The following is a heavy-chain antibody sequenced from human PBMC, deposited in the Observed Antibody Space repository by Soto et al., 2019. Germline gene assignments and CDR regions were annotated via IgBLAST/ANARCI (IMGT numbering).Heavy chain of an antibody. CDR3: ARLVFHCLRGSCDDYSFYGLDV. D-gene: IGHD2-15*01. J-gene: IGHJ6*02. Sequence: HLQLQESGPGLVKASETLSLTCTVSGGSISSTDHYWGWVRQPPGKGLEWLGSIYFAGSTFHNPALKSRATISVDTSRNQFSLRLSIVTASDTAVYYSARLVFHCLRGSCDDYSFYGLDVWGQGTTVTVSS. CDR1: GGSISSTDHY. V-gene: IGHV4-39*01. CDR2: IYFAGST.